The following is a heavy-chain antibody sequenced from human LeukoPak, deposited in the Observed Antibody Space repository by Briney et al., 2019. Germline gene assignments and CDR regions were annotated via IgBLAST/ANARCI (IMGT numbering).Heavy chain of an antibody. D-gene: IGHD3-16*01. CDR1: GYTFTSYG. Sequence: ASVKVSCKASGYTFTSYGISWVRQAPGQGLEWMGWISAYNGNTNYAQKLQGRATMTTDTSTSTAYMELRSLRSDDTAVYYCARDRSLRLGECFDYWGQGTLVTVSS. CDR2: ISAYNGNT. CDR3: ARDRSLRLGECFDY. J-gene: IGHJ4*02. V-gene: IGHV1-18*01.